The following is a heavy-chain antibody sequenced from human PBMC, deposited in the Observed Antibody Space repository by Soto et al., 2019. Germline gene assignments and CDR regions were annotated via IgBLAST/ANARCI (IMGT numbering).Heavy chain of an antibody. CDR3: ARGLGNYGSGSYYRLAYWYFDL. D-gene: IGHD3-10*01. V-gene: IGHV4-34*01. CDR1: GGSFSGYY. Sequence: PSETLSLTCAVYGGSFSGYYWSWIRQPPGKGLEWIGEINHSGSTNYNPSLKSRVTISVDTSKNQFSLKLSSVTAADTAVYYCARGLGNYGSGSYYRLAYWYFDLWGRGTLVTVSS. CDR2: INHSGST. J-gene: IGHJ2*01.